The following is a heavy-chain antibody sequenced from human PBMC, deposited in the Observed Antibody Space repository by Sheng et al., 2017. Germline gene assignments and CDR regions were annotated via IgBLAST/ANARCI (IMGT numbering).Heavy chain of an antibody. CDR1: GFTFSSYA. J-gene: IGHJ6*01. V-gene: IGHV3-30*01. CDR2: ISYDGSNK. CDR3: ARHQQTEDIVNYG. Sequence: QVQLVESGGGVVQPGRSLRLSCAASGFTFSSYAMHWVRQAPGKGLEWVAVISYDGSNKYYADSVKGRFTISRDNSKNTLYLQMNSLRAEDTAVYYCARHQQTEDIVNYG. D-gene: IGHD2-15*01.